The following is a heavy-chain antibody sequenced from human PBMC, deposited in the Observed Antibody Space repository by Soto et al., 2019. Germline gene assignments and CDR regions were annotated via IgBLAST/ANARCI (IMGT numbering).Heavy chain of an antibody. V-gene: IGHV4-39*01. Sequence: QLQLQESGPGLVQPSETLSLTCTVAGGSISSSSYYWGWIRQPPGKGLEWIGTIYYRGTTNYHPSLKSRVTISVDTSQNQFSLKLNSLTAADTAVYYCASLLGIKFDYWGQGALVTVSS. CDR1: GGSISSSSYY. CDR3: ASLLGIKFDY. D-gene: IGHD3-10*01. CDR2: IYYRGTT. J-gene: IGHJ4*02.